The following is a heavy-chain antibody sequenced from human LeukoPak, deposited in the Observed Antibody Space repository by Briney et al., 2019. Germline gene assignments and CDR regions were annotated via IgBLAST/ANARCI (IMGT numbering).Heavy chain of an antibody. J-gene: IGHJ3*02. Sequence: GASVKVSCKASGYTFTSYGISWERQAPGQGLEWMGWISAYNGNTNYAQKLQGRVTMTTDTSTSTAYMELRSLRSDDTAVYYCATAVGITIFGVDDAFDIWGQGTMVTVSS. D-gene: IGHD3-3*01. CDR2: ISAYNGNT. CDR1: GYTFTSYG. CDR3: ATAVGITIFGVDDAFDI. V-gene: IGHV1-18*01.